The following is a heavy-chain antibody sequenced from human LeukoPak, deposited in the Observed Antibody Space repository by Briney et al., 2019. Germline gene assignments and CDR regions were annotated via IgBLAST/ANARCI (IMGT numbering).Heavy chain of an antibody. CDR1: GFTFNTYA. J-gene: IGHJ4*02. V-gene: IGHV3-64*01. D-gene: IGHD6-19*01. CDR3: ARLSSSGWRNFDY. CDR2: IGSDGRST. Sequence: PGGSLRLSCAASGFTFNTYAIYWVRQAPGKGLECVSGIGSDGRSTDYANSVKGRFTISRDNSENTVYLQMGSLRGEDMAVYYCARLSSSGWRNFDYWGQGTLVTVSS.